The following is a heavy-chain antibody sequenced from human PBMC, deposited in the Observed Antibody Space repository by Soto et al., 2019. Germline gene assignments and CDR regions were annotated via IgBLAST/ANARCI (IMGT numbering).Heavy chain of an antibody. D-gene: IGHD3-3*01. Sequence: SETLSLTCALYGGSFSGYYWSWIRQPPGKGLEWIGEINHSGSTNYNPSLKSRVTISVDTSKNQFSLKLSSVTAADTAVYYCARVRITIFGVVTFDAFDIWGQGTMVTVSS. CDR1: GGSFSGYY. J-gene: IGHJ3*02. V-gene: IGHV4-34*01. CDR2: INHSGST. CDR3: ARVRITIFGVVTFDAFDI.